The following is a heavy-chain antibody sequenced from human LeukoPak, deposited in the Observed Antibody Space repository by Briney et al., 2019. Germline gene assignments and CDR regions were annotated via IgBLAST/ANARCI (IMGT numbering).Heavy chain of an antibody. J-gene: IGHJ4*02. D-gene: IGHD6-19*01. V-gene: IGHV4-34*01. CDR3: ARGNTAVAIDY. Sequence: PSETLSLTCTVSGGSISSYYWSWIRQPPGKGLEWIGEINHSGSTNYNPSLKSRVTISVDTSKNQFSLKLSSVTAADTAVYYCARGNTAVAIDYWGQGILVTVSS. CDR1: GGSISSYY. CDR2: INHSGST.